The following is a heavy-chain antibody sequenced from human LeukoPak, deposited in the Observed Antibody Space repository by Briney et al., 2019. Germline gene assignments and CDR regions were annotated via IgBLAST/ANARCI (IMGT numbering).Heavy chain of an antibody. V-gene: IGHV4-59*08. CDR1: GDSISGYY. Sequence: SETLSLTCTVPGDSISGYYWSWIRQPPGKGLEWIAYISYSGSTNYNASLKSRVTISVDRSKNQFSLKLSSVTAADTAVYYCARNWGSYAFDTWGQGTMVTVSS. CDR2: ISYSGST. CDR3: ARNWGSYAFDT. J-gene: IGHJ3*02. D-gene: IGHD7-27*01.